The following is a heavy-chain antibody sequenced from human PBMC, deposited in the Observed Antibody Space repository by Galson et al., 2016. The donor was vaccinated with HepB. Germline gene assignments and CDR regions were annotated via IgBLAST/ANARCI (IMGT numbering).Heavy chain of an antibody. CDR3: AKDRGGIQLWGLHGMDV. Sequence: SLRLSCAASGFSLGTYGMNWVRQAPGKGLEWVAFTWYDGSIEYYADSVQGRLSISRDKSKNTLYLEMNSLRAEDTAVYFCAKDRGGIQLWGLHGMDVWGQGTTVTVSS. CDR2: TWYDGSIE. D-gene: IGHD5-18*01. CDR1: GFSLGTYG. V-gene: IGHV3-33*03. J-gene: IGHJ6*02.